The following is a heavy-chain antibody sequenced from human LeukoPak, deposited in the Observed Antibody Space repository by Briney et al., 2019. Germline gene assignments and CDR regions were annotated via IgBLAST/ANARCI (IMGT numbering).Heavy chain of an antibody. D-gene: IGHD2-2*01. CDR2: IKQDGSEK. Sequence: GGSLRLSCAASGFTFSSYWMSWVRQAPGKGLEWVAKIKQDGSEKYYVDSVKGRFTISRDNAKNSLYLQMNSLRAEDTAVYYCARDRACSSTRCHVEDVAFDIWGQGTMVTVSS. CDR1: GFTFSSYW. CDR3: ARDRACSSTRCHVEDVAFDI. V-gene: IGHV3-7*01. J-gene: IGHJ3*02.